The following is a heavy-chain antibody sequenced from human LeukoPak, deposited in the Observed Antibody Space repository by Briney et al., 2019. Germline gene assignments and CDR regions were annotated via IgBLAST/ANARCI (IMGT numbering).Heavy chain of an antibody. V-gene: IGHV1-2*02. J-gene: IGHJ4*02. CDR3: ARGVVVPAAIPGI. CDR2: INPNSGGT. CDR1: GYTFTGYY. Sequence: PAASVKVSCTASGYTFTGYYMHWVRQAPGQGLEWMGWINPNSGGTNYAQKFQGRVTMTRDTSISTAYMELSRLRSDDTAVYYCARGVVVPAAIPGIWGQGTLVTVSS. D-gene: IGHD2-2*02.